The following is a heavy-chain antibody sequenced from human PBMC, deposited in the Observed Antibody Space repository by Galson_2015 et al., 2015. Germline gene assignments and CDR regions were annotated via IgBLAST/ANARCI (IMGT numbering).Heavy chain of an antibody. CDR3: ARGKPSETRDLVYCTGGVCPRENDAFDI. V-gene: IGHV3-48*03. CDR1: GFTFSSYE. D-gene: IGHD2-8*02. CDR2: ISSSGSTI. J-gene: IGHJ3*02. Sequence: SLRLSCAASGFTFSSYEMNWVRQAPGKGLEWVSYISSSGSTIYYADFVKGRFTISRDNAKNSLYLQMNSLRAEDTAVYYCARGKPSETRDLVYCTGGVCPRENDAFDIWGQGTMVTVSS.